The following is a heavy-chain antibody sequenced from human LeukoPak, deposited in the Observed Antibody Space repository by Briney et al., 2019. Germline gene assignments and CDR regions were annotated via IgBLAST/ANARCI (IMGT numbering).Heavy chain of an antibody. V-gene: IGHV4-30-4*01. CDR1: GGSISSGDYY. CDR2: MYYSGST. Sequence: PSGTLSLTCTVSGGSISSGDYYWSWIRQPPGKGLEWIAYMYYSGSTYYNPSLKSRVTMSADTSKNQLSLKLSSVTAADTAVYYCARPYYYDSRIDPWGQGILVTVSS. D-gene: IGHD3-22*01. J-gene: IGHJ5*02. CDR3: ARPYYYDSRIDP.